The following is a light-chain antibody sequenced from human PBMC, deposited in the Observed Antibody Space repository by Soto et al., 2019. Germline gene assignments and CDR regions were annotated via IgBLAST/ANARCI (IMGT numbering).Light chain of an antibody. V-gene: IGKV3-11*01. CDR2: DAS. J-gene: IGKJ4*01. CDR1: QSVTTF. CDR3: QQRTNWPLT. Sequence: PGVRATLSCRASQSVTTFLAWYQQKPGQAPRHLIYDASKRATGIPARFSGSGSGTDFTLTISSLEPEDFAVYYCQQRTNWPLTFGGGTKVEIK.